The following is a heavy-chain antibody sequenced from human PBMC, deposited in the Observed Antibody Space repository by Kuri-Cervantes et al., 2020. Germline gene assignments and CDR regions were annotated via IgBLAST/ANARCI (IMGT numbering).Heavy chain of an antibody. Sequence: ASVKVSCKASGYTFTSYGISWMRQAPGQGLEWMGWISAYNGNTNYAQNVQGRVIMTTDTSTSTVYMELRSLRSDDTAVYFCARDWDSSGYQPNWYFDLWGRGTLVTVSS. CDR3: ARDWDSSGYQPNWYFDL. D-gene: IGHD3-22*01. V-gene: IGHV1-18*01. CDR2: ISAYNGNT. J-gene: IGHJ2*01. CDR1: GYTFTSYG.